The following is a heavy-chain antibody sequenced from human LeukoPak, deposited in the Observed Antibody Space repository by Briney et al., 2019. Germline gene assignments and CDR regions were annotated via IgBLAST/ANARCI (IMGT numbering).Heavy chain of an antibody. J-gene: IGHJ6*02. CDR3: AKDGSSGWYDYYYGMDV. Sequence: GGSLRLSCAASGFTFSSYGMHWVRQAPGKGLEWVAVIWYDGSNKYYADSVKGRFTISRDNSKNTLYLQMNSLRAEDTAVYYCAKDGSSGWYDYYYGMDVWGQGTTVTVSS. CDR2: IWYDGSNK. CDR1: GFTFSSYG. V-gene: IGHV3-33*06. D-gene: IGHD6-19*01.